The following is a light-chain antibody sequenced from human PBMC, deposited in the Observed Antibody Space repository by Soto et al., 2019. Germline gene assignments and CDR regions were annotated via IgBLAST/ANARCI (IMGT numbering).Light chain of an antibody. CDR1: QGISGW. Sequence: DIQMAQSPSTLSASVGDRVTITCRASQGISGWLAWYQQKAGKAPRLRIFDASSLMSGVPSRFSGSGYGTEFTLTINRLQPDDSATYYCQQYDSFSVWTFGQGTKV. J-gene: IGKJ1*01. CDR2: DAS. CDR3: QQYDSFSVWT. V-gene: IGKV1-5*01.